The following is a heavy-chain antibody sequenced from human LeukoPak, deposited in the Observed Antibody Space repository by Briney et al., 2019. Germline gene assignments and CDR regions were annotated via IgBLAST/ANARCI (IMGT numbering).Heavy chain of an antibody. D-gene: IGHD3-3*01. J-gene: IGHJ5*02. Sequence: SETLSLTCTVSGGSISSYYWSWIRQPPGKGLKWIGYIYYSGSTNYNPSLKSRVTISVDTSKNQFSLKLSSVTAADTAVYYCARWKYYDFWSGLGFDPWGQGTLVTVSS. CDR1: GGSISSYY. CDR2: IYYSGST. CDR3: ARWKYYDFWSGLGFDP. V-gene: IGHV4-59*01.